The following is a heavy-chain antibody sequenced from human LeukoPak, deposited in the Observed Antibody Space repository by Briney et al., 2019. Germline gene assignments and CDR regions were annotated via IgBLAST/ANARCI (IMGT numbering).Heavy chain of an antibody. CDR2: IIPIFGTA. V-gene: IGHV1-69*13. CDR3: ARDFIVVDAFDI. Sequence: GASVKVSCKASGGTFSSYAISWVRQAPGQGLEWMGGIIPIFGTAYYAQKFQGRVTITADESTSTAYMELSSLRSEDTAVYYCARDFIVVDAFDIWGQGTMVTVSS. CDR1: GGTFSSYA. J-gene: IGHJ3*02. D-gene: IGHD3-16*02.